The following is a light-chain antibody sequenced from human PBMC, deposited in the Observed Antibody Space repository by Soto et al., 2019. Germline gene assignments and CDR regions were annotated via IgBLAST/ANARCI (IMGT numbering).Light chain of an antibody. Sequence: EIVMTQSPATLSASLGERATLSCRASQSVNSNLAWYQQRPGQAPRLLIYAASTRATGIPARFSGSGSGTEFTLTISSLQSEDFAVYFCQQYSNWPPLYTFGQGTRLEIK. CDR1: QSVNSN. CDR3: QQYSNWPPLYT. V-gene: IGKV3-15*01. J-gene: IGKJ2*01. CDR2: AAS.